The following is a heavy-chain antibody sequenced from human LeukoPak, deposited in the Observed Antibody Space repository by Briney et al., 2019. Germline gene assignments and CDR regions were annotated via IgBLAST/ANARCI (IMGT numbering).Heavy chain of an antibody. Sequence: PGGSLRLSCAASGFTFSSYWMHWVRQGPGKGLVWVSRINSDGSSTSYADSVKGRFTISRDNAKNTLYLQMNSLRAEDTAVYYCARDFHGVAVAVDYWGQGTLVTVSS. CDR1: GFTFSSYW. CDR3: ARDFHGVAVAVDY. CDR2: INSDGSST. D-gene: IGHD6-19*01. J-gene: IGHJ4*02. V-gene: IGHV3-74*01.